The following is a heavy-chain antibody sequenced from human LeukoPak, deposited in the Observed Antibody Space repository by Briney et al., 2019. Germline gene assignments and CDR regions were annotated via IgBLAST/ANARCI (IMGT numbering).Heavy chain of an antibody. CDR2: INTDGSST. V-gene: IGHV3-74*01. CDR3: ARGMIPRLKFAFDI. Sequence: GGSLRLSCAASGFTFSSYWMHWVRQAPGKGLVWVSRINTDGSSTSYADSVKGRFTISRDNAKNTLYLQMNSLRAEDTAVYYCARGMIPRLKFAFDIWGQGTMVTVSS. D-gene: IGHD3-22*01. J-gene: IGHJ3*02. CDR1: GFTFSSYW.